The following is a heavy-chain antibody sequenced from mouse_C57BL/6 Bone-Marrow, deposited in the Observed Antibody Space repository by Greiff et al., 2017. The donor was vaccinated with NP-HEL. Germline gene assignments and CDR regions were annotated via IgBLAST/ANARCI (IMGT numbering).Heavy chain of an antibody. V-gene: IGHV7-1*01. D-gene: IGHD3-2*02. CDR3: ARDASSGYLAY. CDR2: SRNKANDYTT. J-gene: IGHJ3*01. Sequence: EVKLMESGGGLVQSGRSLRLSCATSGFTFSDFYMEWVRQAPGKGLEWIAASRNKANDYTTEYSASVKGRFIVSRDTSQSILYLQMNALRAEDTAIYYCARDASSGYLAYWGQGTLVTVSA. CDR1: GFTFSDFY.